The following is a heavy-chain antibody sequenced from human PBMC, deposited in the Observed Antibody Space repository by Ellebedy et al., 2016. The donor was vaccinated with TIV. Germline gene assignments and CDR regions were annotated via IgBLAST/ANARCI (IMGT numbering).Heavy chain of an antibody. CDR2: IIPILGIA. CDR1: GGTFSSYA. V-gene: IGHV1-69*04. D-gene: IGHD3-22*01. Sequence: SVKVSXXASGGTFSSYAISWVRQPPGQGLEWMGRIIPILGIANYAQKFQGRVTITADKSTSTAYMELSSLRSEDTAVYYYARDSYYYDSSGEGAFDIWGQGTMVTVSS. CDR3: ARDSYYYDSSGEGAFDI. J-gene: IGHJ3*02.